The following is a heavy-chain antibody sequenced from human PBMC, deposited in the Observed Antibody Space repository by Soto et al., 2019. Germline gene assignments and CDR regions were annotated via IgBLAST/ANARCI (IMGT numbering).Heavy chain of an antibody. CDR2: FDPEDGET. Sequence: ASVKVSCKVSGYTITELSMHWVRQAPGKGLEWMGGFDPEDGETIYAQKFQGRVTMTEDTSTDTAYMELSSLRSEDTAVYYCATYRSEGWNDGWRVRDYYYYGMDVWGQGTTVTVSS. D-gene: IGHD1-1*01. CDR3: ATYRSEGWNDGWRVRDYYYYGMDV. CDR1: GYTITELS. V-gene: IGHV1-24*01. J-gene: IGHJ6*02.